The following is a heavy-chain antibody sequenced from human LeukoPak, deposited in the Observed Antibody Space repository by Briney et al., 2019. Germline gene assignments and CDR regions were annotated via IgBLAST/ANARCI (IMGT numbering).Heavy chain of an antibody. CDR2: IKQDGSGK. CDR1: GFTFSSYW. CDR3: ARRGYSYGLIHYYYYMDV. V-gene: IGHV3-7*01. Sequence: GGSLRLSCAASGFTFSSYWMSWVRQAPGKGLEWVANIKQDGSGKYYVDSVKGRFTISRDNAKNSLYLQMNSLRAEDTAVYYCARRGYSYGLIHYYYYMDVWGKGTTVTVSS. J-gene: IGHJ6*03. D-gene: IGHD5-18*01.